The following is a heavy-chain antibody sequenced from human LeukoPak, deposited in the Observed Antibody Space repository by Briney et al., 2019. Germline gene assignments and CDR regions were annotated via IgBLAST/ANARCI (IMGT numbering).Heavy chain of an antibody. CDR3: ATLEVDYYDSSSRG. CDR1: GYTLTELS. V-gene: IGHV1-24*01. D-gene: IGHD3-22*01. Sequence: ASVKVSCEVSGYTLTELSMHWVRQAPGKGLEWMGGFDPEEGETIYAQKFQGRVTMTEDTSTDTAYMELSSLRSEDTAVYYCATLEVDYYDSSSRGWGQGTLVTVSS. J-gene: IGHJ4*02. CDR2: FDPEEGET.